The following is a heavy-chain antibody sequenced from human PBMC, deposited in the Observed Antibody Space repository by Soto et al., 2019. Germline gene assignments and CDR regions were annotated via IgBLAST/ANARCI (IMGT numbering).Heavy chain of an antibody. CDR2: ILYDGSDK. CDR1: GFTFSNYG. V-gene: IGHV3-30*18. CDR3: AKAERGENFDH. Sequence: QVQLVESGGGVVQPGRSLRLSCAASGFTFSNYGMHWVRQAPGRGLEWVALILYDGSDKDYADSLKGRFTISRDNSKNMLYLQTNSLRTEDTAVYYCAKAERGENFDHWGQGTLVTVTS. J-gene: IGHJ4*02.